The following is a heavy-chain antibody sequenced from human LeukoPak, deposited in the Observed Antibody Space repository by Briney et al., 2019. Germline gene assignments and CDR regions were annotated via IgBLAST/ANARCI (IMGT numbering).Heavy chain of an antibody. D-gene: IGHD3-3*01. V-gene: IGHV3-48*01. CDR3: AEIPQLRFLEWLSEYYFDY. CDR1: GFTFSNYS. CDR2: ISSSSSTI. J-gene: IGHJ4*02. Sequence: GGSLRLSCAASGFTFSNYSMNWVRQAPGRGLEWVSYISSSSSTIYYANSVKGRFTISRDNAKNSLYLQMNSLRAEDTAVYYCAEIPQLRFLEWLSEYYFDYWGQGTLVTVSS.